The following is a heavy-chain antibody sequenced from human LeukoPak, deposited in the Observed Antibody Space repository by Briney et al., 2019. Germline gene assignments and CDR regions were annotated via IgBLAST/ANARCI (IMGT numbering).Heavy chain of an antibody. CDR2: MYHSGST. J-gene: IGHJ4*02. D-gene: IGHD2-21*01. Sequence: SETLSLTCTVSGGSISNNYWSWIRQPPGKGLEWIGYMYHSGSTNYNPSLKSRVTISVDTSKNQFSLKLSSVTAADTAVYYCARGVVIAPQTFDYWGQGTLVTVSS. CDR1: GGSISNNY. V-gene: IGHV4-59*01. CDR3: ARGVVIAPQTFDY.